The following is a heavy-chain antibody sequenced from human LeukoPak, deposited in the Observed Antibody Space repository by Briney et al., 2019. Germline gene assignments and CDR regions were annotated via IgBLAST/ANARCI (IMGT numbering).Heavy chain of an antibody. CDR3: ARSPISYDSTFSADY. Sequence: GSSVKVSCKASGGTFSSYAISWVRQAPGQGLEWMGGIIPILGTANYAQKFQGRVTITADESTSTAYMELSSLRSEDTAVYYCARSPISYDSTFSADYWGQGTLVTVSS. J-gene: IGHJ4*02. D-gene: IGHD3-22*01. CDR1: GGTFSSYA. V-gene: IGHV1-69*01. CDR2: IIPILGTA.